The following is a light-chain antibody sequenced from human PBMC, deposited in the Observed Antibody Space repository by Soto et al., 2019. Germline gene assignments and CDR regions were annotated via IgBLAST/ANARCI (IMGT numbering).Light chain of an antibody. J-gene: IGLJ1*01. Sequence: QSVLTQPPSVSGTPGQRVTISCSGSSSNIGTNVVNWYQQFPGTAPKLLIFNNNNRPSGVPDRFSASTSGNTAALTISRVEAGDEADYYCQVWDTISDHYVFGSGTKLTVL. CDR2: NNN. CDR1: SSNIGTNV. CDR3: QVWDTISDHYV. V-gene: IGLV1-44*01.